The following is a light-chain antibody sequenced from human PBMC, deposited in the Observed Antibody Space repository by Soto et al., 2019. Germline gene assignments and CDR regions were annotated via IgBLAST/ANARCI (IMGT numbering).Light chain of an antibody. CDR1: QSISNN. J-gene: IGKJ4*01. V-gene: IGKV3-15*01. Sequence: EIVMTQSSDTLSVSPGERATLSCRASQSISNNLAWYQQKPGQAPRLLIYDTYMRATGIPARFSGSGSRTEFTLSITSLQSEDSAVYYCQQYNTWPLTFGGGTKVDIK. CDR3: QQYNTWPLT. CDR2: DTY.